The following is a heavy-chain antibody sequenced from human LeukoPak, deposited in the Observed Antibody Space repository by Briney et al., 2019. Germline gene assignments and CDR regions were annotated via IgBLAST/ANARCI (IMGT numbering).Heavy chain of an antibody. CDR2: ISSSSRYT. J-gene: IGHJ4*02. Sequence: PGGSLRLSCAASGFTFSDYYMSWIRQAPGKGLEWISYISSSSRYTIYADSVKGRFTISRDNAKNSLYLQMNSLRAEDTAVYYCARMRDGYMGRYFFDYWGQGTLVTVSS. D-gene: IGHD5-24*01. CDR1: GFTFSDYY. CDR3: ARMRDGYMGRYFFDY. V-gene: IGHV3-11*06.